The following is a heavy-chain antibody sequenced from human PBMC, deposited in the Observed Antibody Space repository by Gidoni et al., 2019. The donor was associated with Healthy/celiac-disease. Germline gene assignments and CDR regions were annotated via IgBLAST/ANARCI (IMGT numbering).Heavy chain of an antibody. D-gene: IGHD1-26*01. J-gene: IGHJ4*02. V-gene: IGHV3-30*03. CDR1: GFTFSSYG. CDR3: ARDVVGATTD. Sequence: QVQLVESGGGVVKPGRSLRLSCAASGFTFSSYGMHWVRQAPGKGLEWVAVISYDGSNKYYADSVKGRFTISRDNSKNTLYLQMNSLRAEDTAVYYCARDVVGATTDWGQGTLVTVSS. CDR2: ISYDGSNK.